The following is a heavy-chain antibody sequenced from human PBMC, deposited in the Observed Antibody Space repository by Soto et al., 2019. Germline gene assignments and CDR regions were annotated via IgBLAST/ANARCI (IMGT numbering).Heavy chain of an antibody. CDR2: ISYDGSNK. Sequence: QVQLVECGGGVVQPGRSLRLSCAASGFTFSSYAMHWVRQAPGKGLEWVAVISYDGSNKYYADSVKGRFTISRDNSKNTLYLQMNSLRAEDTAVYYCARGRDGFLGYYYYGMDVWGQGTTVTVSS. CDR3: ARGRDGFLGYYYYGMDV. J-gene: IGHJ6*02. V-gene: IGHV3-30-3*01. CDR1: GFTFSSYA. D-gene: IGHD3-16*01.